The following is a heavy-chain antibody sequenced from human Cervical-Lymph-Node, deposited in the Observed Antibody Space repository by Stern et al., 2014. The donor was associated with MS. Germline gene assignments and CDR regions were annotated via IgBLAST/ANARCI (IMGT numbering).Heavy chain of an antibody. Sequence: QVQLVQSGAEVKEPGASVKVSCKASGYTLSNYGITWVRQAPGQGLEWMGWINANNGNTNYAQKFQGRVSMTTDTSTNTAYMDLRSLRSDDTAVYYCARDMVQFYHYYGMDIWGQGTTVTVSS. V-gene: IGHV1-18*01. CDR2: INANNGNT. CDR3: ARDMVQFYHYYGMDI. CDR1: GYTLSNYG. D-gene: IGHD3-10*01. J-gene: IGHJ6*02.